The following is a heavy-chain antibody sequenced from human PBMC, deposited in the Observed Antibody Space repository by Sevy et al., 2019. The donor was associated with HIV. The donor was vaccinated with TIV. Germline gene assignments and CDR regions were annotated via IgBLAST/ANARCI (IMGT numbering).Heavy chain of an antibody. CDR2: ISSAGSNK. J-gene: IGHJ4*02. V-gene: IGHV3-30-3*01. D-gene: IGHD6-19*01. CDR3: TRDAGYSIAWSPSDY. Sequence: GGSLRLSCAASGLTFSSHAMHWVRQAPGKGLEGVAVISSAGSNKYYEDSVKGRFTISRDNPKNTLYLQMNSLRPEETAVYYCTRDAGYSIAWSPSDYWGQGTLVTVSS. CDR1: GLTFSSHA.